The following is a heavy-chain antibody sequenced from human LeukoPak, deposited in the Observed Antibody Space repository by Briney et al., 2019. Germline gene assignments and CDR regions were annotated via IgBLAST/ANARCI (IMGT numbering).Heavy chain of an antibody. CDR1: GGSISSGDYY. CDR2: IYYSGST. D-gene: IGHD6-19*01. Sequence: SETLSLTCTVSGGSISSGDYYWSWIRQPPGKGLEWIGYIYYSGSTYYNPSLKSRVTISVDTSKNQFSLKLSSVTAADTAVYYCARDRGSGWYNAFDIWGQGTMVTVSS. J-gene: IGHJ3*02. CDR3: ARDRGSGWYNAFDI. V-gene: IGHV4-30-4*01.